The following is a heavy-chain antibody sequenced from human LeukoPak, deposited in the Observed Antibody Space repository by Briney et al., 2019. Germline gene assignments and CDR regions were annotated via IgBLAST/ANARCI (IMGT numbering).Heavy chain of an antibody. J-gene: IGHJ4*02. CDR3: ARVPYYYDSSGYRPFDY. Sequence: PSETLSLTCAVYGGSFSGYYWSWIRQPPGKGLEWIGEINHSGSTNYNPSLKSRVTISVDTSKNQFSLKLSSVTAADTAVYYCARVPYYYDSSGYRPFDYWGQGTLVTVSS. CDR1: GGSFSGYY. D-gene: IGHD3-22*01. CDR2: INHSGST. V-gene: IGHV4-34*01.